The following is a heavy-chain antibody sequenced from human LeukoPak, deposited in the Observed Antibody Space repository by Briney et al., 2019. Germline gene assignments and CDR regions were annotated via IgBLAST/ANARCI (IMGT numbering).Heavy chain of an antibody. CDR1: GFTFSSYA. CDR2: ISGSGGST. CDR3: ATYRGRGSPFDF. Sequence: PGGSLRLSCAASGFTFSSYAMSWVRQAPGKGLEWVSAISGSGGSTYYADSVRGRFTISRDNSKNALYLQMTSLRAEDTAVYYCATYRGRGSPFDFWGQGTQVTVSS. D-gene: IGHD2-15*01. V-gene: IGHV3-23*01. J-gene: IGHJ4*02.